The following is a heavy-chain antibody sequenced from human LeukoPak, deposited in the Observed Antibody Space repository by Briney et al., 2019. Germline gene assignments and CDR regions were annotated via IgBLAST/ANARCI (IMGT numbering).Heavy chain of an antibody. CDR2: INHSGST. V-gene: IGHV4-34*01. Sequence: SETLSLTCAVYGGSFSGYYWSWIRQPPGKGLEWIGEINHSGSTNYNASLKSRVTISVGPSKNQFSLKLSSVTAADTAVYYCAREEDCSGGICYLGNAFDIWGQGTMVTVSS. CDR3: AREEDCSGGICYLGNAFDI. J-gene: IGHJ3*02. CDR1: GGSFSGYY. D-gene: IGHD2-15*01.